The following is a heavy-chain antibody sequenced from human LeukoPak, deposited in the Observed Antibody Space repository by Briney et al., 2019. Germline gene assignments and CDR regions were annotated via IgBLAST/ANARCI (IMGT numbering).Heavy chain of an antibody. J-gene: IGHJ6*03. CDR3: ARDGSGFYLYYYMDV. CDR2: ISTVSTYT. V-gene: IGHV3-21*01. CDR1: GFPFTDYS. Sequence: GGSLRLSCAASGFPFTDYSMTWVRQAPGKGLGWSSSISTVSTYTFYSDSAKGRFAITRDNAKNTLYLQMSSLSAEDTGVYYCARDGSGFYLYYYMDVWGRGTTVTVSS. D-gene: IGHD6-25*01.